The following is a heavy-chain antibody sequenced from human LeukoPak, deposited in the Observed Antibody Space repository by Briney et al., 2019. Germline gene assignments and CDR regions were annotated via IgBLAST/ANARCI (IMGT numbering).Heavy chain of an antibody. J-gene: IGHJ6*03. V-gene: IGHV4-39*07. CDR1: GGSISSRSYY. CDR2: IYYNGST. CDR3: ARDIKSITMVRGVIIFSYYMDV. D-gene: IGHD3-10*01. Sequence: PSETLSLTCTVSGGSISSRSYYWGWIRQPPGKGLEWIGSIYYNGSTYYNPSLKSRVTISVDTSKNQFSLKLSSVTAADTAVYYCARDIKSITMVRGVIIFSYYMDVWGKGTTVTVSS.